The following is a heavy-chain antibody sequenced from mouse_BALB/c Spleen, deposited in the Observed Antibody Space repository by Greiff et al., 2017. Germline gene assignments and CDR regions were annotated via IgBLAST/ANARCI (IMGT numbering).Heavy chain of an antibody. CDR3: ALLGGNYDFDY. CDR2: IDPANGNT. V-gene: IGHV14-3*02. D-gene: IGHD2-1*01. J-gene: IGHJ2*01. CDR1: GFNIKDTY. Sequence: VHVKQSGAELVKPGASVKLSCTASGFNIKDTYMHWVKQRPEQGLEWIGRIDPANGNTKYDPKFQGKATITADTSSNTAYLQLSSLTSEDTAVYYCALLGGNYDFDYWGQGTTRTVSS.